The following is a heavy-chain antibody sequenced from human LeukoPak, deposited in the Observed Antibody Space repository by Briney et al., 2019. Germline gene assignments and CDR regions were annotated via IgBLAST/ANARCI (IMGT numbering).Heavy chain of an antibody. D-gene: IGHD1-26*01. CDR1: GYSISSGYY. Sequence: SETLSLTCTVSGYSISSGYYWGWIRQPPGKGLEWIGSIYHSGSTYYNPSLKSRVTISVDTSKNQFSLKLSSVTAADTAVYYCAREKVGATLGYWGQGTLVTV. CDR3: AREKVGATLGY. J-gene: IGHJ4*02. V-gene: IGHV4-38-2*02. CDR2: IYHSGST.